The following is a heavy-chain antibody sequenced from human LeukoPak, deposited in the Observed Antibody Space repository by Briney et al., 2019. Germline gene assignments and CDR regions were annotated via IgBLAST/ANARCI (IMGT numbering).Heavy chain of an antibody. CDR3: ARFPKYCSGGSCYSDAFDI. V-gene: IGHV1-18*01. Sequence: ASVKVSCKASGYTFTSYGISWVRQAPGQGLEWMGWISAYNGNTNYAQKLQGRVTMTTDTSTSTAYMELRSLRSDDTAVYYCARFPKYCSGGSCYSDAFDIWGQGTMVTVSS. J-gene: IGHJ3*02. CDR1: GYTFTSYG. D-gene: IGHD2-15*01. CDR2: ISAYNGNT.